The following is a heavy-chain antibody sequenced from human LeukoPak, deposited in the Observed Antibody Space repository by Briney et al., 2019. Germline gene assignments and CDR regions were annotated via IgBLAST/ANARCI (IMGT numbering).Heavy chain of an antibody. V-gene: IGHV3-23*01. Sequence: GGSLRLSCAASGFTFSSYAMSWVRQAPGRGLEWVSAISGSGGSTYYADSVKGRFTISRDNSKNTLYLQMNSLRAEDTAVYYCATMVRGAARNFDYWGQGTLVTVSS. CDR2: ISGSGGST. CDR1: GFTFSSYA. CDR3: ATMVRGAARNFDY. D-gene: IGHD2-21*01. J-gene: IGHJ4*02.